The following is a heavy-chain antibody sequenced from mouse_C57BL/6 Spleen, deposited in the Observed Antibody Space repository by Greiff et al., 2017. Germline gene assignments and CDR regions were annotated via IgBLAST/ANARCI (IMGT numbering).Heavy chain of an antibody. Sequence: QVQLKESGAELVRPGASVKLSCKASGYTFTDYYINWVKQRPGQGLEWIARIYPGSGNTYYNEKFKGKATLTAEKSSSTAYMQLSSLTSEDSAVYFCARGEAYWGQGTLVTVSA. V-gene: IGHV1-76*01. CDR3: ARGEAY. CDR1: GYTFTDYY. CDR2: IYPGSGNT. J-gene: IGHJ3*01.